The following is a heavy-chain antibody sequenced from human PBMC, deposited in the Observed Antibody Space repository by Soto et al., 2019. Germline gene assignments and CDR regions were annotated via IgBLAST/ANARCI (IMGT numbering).Heavy chain of an antibody. D-gene: IGHD3-22*01. CDR2: IKSKTDGGTT. CDR3: TTDVDYYDSAADEAFDI. Sequence: PGGSLRLSCAASGFTFSNAWMNWVRQAPGKGLEWVGRIKSKTDGGTTDYAAPVKGRFTISRDDSKNTLYLQMNSLKTEDTAVYYCTTDVDYYDSAADEAFDIWGQGTMVTVSS. V-gene: IGHV3-15*07. J-gene: IGHJ3*02. CDR1: GFTFSNAW.